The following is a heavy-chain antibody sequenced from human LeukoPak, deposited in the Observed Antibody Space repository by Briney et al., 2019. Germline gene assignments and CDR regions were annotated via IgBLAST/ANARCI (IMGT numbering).Heavy chain of an antibody. D-gene: IGHD1-26*01. CDR3: ASGWGLDP. CDR1: GDSVSSNTAA. J-gene: IGHJ5*02. V-gene: IGHV6-1*01. Sequence: SQTLSLTCVISGDSVSSNTAAWNWIRQSPSRGPEWLGRTYYRSKWYSDYAVSVKSRIIVNADTSMNQFSLQLNSVTPEDTAVYYCASGWGLDPWGQGTLVTVSS. CDR2: TYYRSKWYS.